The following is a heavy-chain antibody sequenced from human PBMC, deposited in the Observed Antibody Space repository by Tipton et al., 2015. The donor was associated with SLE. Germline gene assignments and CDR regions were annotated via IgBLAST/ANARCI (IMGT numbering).Heavy chain of an antibody. Sequence: LRLSCAVYGGSFSGYYWSWIRQPPGKGLEWIGEINHSGSTTYNPSLKSRVAISVDTSKNQFSLKLSSVTAADTAVYYCAGGLEGGSYFAYWGQGTLVTVSA. CDR2: INHSGST. V-gene: IGHV4-34*01. CDR3: AGGLEGGSYFAY. CDR1: GGSFSGYY. D-gene: IGHD1-1*01. J-gene: IGHJ4*02.